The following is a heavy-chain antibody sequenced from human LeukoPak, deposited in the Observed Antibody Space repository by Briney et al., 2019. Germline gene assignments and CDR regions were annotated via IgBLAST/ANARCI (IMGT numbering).Heavy chain of an antibody. CDR1: GGSVSSGDYY. V-gene: IGHV4-30-4*01. Sequence: SETLSLTCTVSGGSVSSGDYYWSWIRQPPGKGLEWIGNIYYRGTTNYSPSLKSRVTISVDTSKNQFSLKLSSVTAADTAVYYCARDQGGSFVYGLDVWGQGTTVTVSS. CDR2: IYYRGTT. J-gene: IGHJ6*02. D-gene: IGHD2-15*01. CDR3: ARDQGGSFVYGLDV.